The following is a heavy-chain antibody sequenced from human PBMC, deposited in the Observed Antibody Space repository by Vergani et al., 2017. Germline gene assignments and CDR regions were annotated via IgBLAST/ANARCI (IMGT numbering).Heavy chain of an antibody. D-gene: IGHD3-3*01. J-gene: IGHJ4*02. V-gene: IGHV3-30-3*01. CDR3: ARDNEGYDFWSGYGNY. CDR1: GLTFSSYA. Sequence: VQLVGSGGGLVQPGGSLRLSCAASGLTFSSYAMHWVRQAPGKGLEWVAVISYDGSNKYYADSVKGRFTISRDNSKNTLYLQMNSLRAEDTAVYYCARDNEGYDFWSGYGNYWGQGTLVTVSS. CDR2: ISYDGSNK.